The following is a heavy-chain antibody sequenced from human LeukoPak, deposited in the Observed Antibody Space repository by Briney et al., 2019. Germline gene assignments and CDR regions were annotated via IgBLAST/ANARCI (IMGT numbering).Heavy chain of an antibody. Sequence: NPSETLSLTCTVSGGSISSYYWSWIRQPAGKGLEWIGRIYTSGSTNYNPSLKSRVTMSVDTSKNQFSLKLSSVTAADTAVYYCARDIVVVAVVPPLNDAFDIWGQGTMVTVSS. V-gene: IGHV4-4*07. CDR1: GGSISSYY. CDR2: IYTSGST. CDR3: ARDIVVVAVVPPLNDAFDI. J-gene: IGHJ3*02. D-gene: IGHD2-15*01.